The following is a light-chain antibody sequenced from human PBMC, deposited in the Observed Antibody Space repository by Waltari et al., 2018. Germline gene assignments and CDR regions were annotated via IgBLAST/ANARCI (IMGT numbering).Light chain of an antibody. Sequence: DIVMTQTPLSLSVTPGQPASISCKSSQSLLQSDGKTYLYWYLQKPGQPPQLLIYEVSIRLSGVPARFTGSGSRTDCTLKISSVEAEAVRVYYCIQSIQLPYTIRQLTKLEIK. CDR3: IQSIQLPYT. J-gene: IGKJ2*01. V-gene: IGKV2D-29*01. CDR1: QSLLQSDGKTY. CDR2: EVS.